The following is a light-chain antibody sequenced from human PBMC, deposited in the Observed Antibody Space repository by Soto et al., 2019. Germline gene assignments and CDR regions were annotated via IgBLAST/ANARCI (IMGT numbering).Light chain of an antibody. CDR3: AAWDDTLKRYV. V-gene: IGLV1-44*01. Sequence: QSVLTQPPSASETPGQTVSISCSGSNSNIASNTVNWYQHLPGTAPKLLIYYNNQRPSGVPDRFSGSKSGTSASLAISGLXSEDESGYYCAAWDDTLKRYVFGTGTKVTVL. CDR2: YNN. CDR1: NSNIASNT. J-gene: IGLJ1*01.